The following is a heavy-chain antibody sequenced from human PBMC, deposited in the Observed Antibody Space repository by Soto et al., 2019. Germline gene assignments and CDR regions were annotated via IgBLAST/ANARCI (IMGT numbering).Heavy chain of an antibody. V-gene: IGHV3-11*06. D-gene: IGHD3-16*01. CDR1: GFSVGDNY. CDR3: ARSSGRRHVFTFDYGLDV. Sequence: PGGSLRLSCAASGFSVGDNYMTWIRQAPGKGLEWLSYSSSSGGYTNYADSVKGRFTISRDNAKNSLYLRMDSLRAEDTAVYFCARSSGRRHVFTFDYGLDVWGQGTTVTVSS. CDR2: SSSSGGYT. J-gene: IGHJ6*02.